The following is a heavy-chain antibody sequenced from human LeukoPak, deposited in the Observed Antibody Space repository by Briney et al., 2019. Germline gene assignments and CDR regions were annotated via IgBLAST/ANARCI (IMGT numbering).Heavy chain of an antibody. CDR2: ISAYNGNT. CDR3: ARGSYGDY. V-gene: IGHV1-18*01. J-gene: IGHJ4*02. Sequence: GASVKVSCKASGYTFTSYGISWVRQAPGQGLEWMGWISAYNGNTNYAQKLQGRVTMTRNTSISTAYMELSSLRSEDAAVYYCARGSYGDYWGQGTLVTVSS. D-gene: IGHD1-26*01. CDR1: GYTFTSYG.